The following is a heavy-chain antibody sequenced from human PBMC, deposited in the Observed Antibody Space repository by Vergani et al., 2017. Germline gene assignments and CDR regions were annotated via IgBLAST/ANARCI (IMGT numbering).Heavy chain of an antibody. Sequence: QVQLVESGGGLVKPGGSLRLSCAASGFSFSDYYMSWIRQAPGKGLEWLSYISSSGTYTTYADSVKGRFTISRDNAKNSLFLQMNSLRVEDIAVYYCASALDVADTDMAYLDFWGQGTLVIVSS. D-gene: IGHD5-18*01. CDR2: ISSSGTYT. V-gene: IGHV3-11*06. CDR3: ASALDVADTDMAYLDF. J-gene: IGHJ4*02. CDR1: GFSFSDYY.